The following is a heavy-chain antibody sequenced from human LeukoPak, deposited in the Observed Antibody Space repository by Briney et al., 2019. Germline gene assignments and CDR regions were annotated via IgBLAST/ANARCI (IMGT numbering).Heavy chain of an antibody. CDR1: GFTFDDYA. Sequence: PGGPLRPSCAASGFTFDDYAMHWVRQAPGKGLEWVSYISWNSGSIDYGDSAKGRFTISRDNAKKSLYLQMNSLRTEDTALYYCAKDLSRWGSYRSDAFDIWGQGTMVTVSS. CDR3: AKDLSRWGSYRSDAFDI. J-gene: IGHJ3*02. CDR2: ISWNSGSI. V-gene: IGHV3-9*01. D-gene: IGHD3-16*02.